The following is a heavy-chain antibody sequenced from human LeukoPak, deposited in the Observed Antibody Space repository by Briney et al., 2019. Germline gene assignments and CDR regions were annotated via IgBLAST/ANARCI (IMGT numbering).Heavy chain of an antibody. V-gene: IGHV4-39*07. CDR2: FYYRGIT. CDR1: GDSISSSSYY. J-gene: IGHJ4*02. D-gene: IGHD6-6*01. Sequence: SETLSLTCTVSGDSISSSSYYWGWIRQPPGKGLEWIGSFYYRGITYYNPSLKSRVTISVDKSKNQFSLKLSSVTAADMAVYYCARDVGARLPGFWGQGTLVTVSS. CDR3: ARDVGARLPGF.